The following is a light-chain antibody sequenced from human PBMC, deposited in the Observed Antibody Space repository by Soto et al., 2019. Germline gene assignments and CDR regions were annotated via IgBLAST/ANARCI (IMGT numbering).Light chain of an antibody. CDR3: QKYNSAPLLT. Sequence: DIQMTQSPSSLSASVGDRVTITCRARQGISNYLAWYQQKPGKVPKLLIYAASTLQSGVPSRFSSSGSGTDFTLTISSLQPEDVATYYCQKYNSAPLLTFGGGTKVEIK. CDR1: QGISNY. CDR2: AAS. V-gene: IGKV1-27*01. J-gene: IGKJ4*01.